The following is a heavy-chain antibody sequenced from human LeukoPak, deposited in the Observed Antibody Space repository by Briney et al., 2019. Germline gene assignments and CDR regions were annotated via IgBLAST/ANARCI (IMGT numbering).Heavy chain of an antibody. V-gene: IGHV4-59*01. CDR3: ARDRGSEYIYADNPAVPYMDV. CDR1: GGSISSYY. D-gene: IGHD5-18*01. CDR2: IYYSGST. Sequence: KPSETLSLTCTVSGGSISSYYWSWIRQPPGKGLEWIGYIYYSGSTNYNPSLKSRVTISVDTSKNQFSLKLSSVTAADTAVYYCARDRGSEYIYADNPAVPYMDVWGKGTTVTVSS. J-gene: IGHJ6*03.